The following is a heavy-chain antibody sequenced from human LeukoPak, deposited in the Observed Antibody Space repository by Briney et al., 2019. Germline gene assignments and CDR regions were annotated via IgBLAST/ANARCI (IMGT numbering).Heavy chain of an antibody. Sequence: SETLSLTCTVSGGSISSYYWSRIRQPPGKGLEWIGYIYYSGSTNYNPSLKSRVTISVDTSKNQFSLKLSSVTAADTAVYYCARHFRREVLIGSAFDIWGQGTMVTVSS. J-gene: IGHJ3*02. CDR3: ARHFRREVLIGSAFDI. D-gene: IGHD3-10*01. V-gene: IGHV4-59*01. CDR2: IYYSGST. CDR1: GGSISSYY.